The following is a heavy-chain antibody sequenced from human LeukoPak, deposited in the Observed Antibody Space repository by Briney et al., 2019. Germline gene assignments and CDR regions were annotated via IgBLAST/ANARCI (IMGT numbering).Heavy chain of an antibody. CDR2: IYYSGST. J-gene: IGHJ4*02. CDR3: ATSPQYGGY. V-gene: IGHV4-39*01. Sequence: SETLSLTCTVSGGSISSSSYYWGWIRQPPGKGLEWIGSIYYSGSTYYNPSLKSRVTISVDTSKNQFSLKLRSVTAADTAVYYCATSPQYGGYWGQGTLVTVSS. D-gene: IGHD4-23*01. CDR1: GGSISSSSYY.